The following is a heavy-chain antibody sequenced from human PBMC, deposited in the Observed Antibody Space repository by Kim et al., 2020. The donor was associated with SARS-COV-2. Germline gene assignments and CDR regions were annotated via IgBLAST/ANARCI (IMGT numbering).Heavy chain of an antibody. CDR2: ISYDVNAQ. D-gene: IGHD3-9*01. Sequence: GGSLRLSCEASGFTFSSYPMHWVRQAPGKGLEWVAIISYDVNAQFYADSVKGRFTISRDNSQNTVYLQMNSLRTEDTAVYYCASIDMLTGYLNYWGQGTLVTVSS. J-gene: IGHJ4*02. V-gene: IGHV3-30*03. CDR1: GFTFSSYP. CDR3: ASIDMLTGYLNY.